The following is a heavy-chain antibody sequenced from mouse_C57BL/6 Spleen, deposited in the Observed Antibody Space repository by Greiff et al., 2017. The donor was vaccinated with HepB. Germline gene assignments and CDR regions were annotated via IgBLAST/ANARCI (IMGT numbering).Heavy chain of an antibody. D-gene: IGHD1-1*01. CDR2: IHPNSGST. CDR3: ARRGNYYGSSYVSYAMDY. V-gene: IGHV1-64*01. J-gene: IGHJ4*01. Sequence: QVQLKQPGAELVKPGASVKLSCKASGYTFTSYWMHWVKQRPGQGLEWIGMIHPNSGSTNYNEKFKSKATLTVDKSSSTAYMQLSSLTSEDSAVYYCARRGNYYGSSYVSYAMDYWGQGTSVTVSS. CDR1: GYTFTSYW.